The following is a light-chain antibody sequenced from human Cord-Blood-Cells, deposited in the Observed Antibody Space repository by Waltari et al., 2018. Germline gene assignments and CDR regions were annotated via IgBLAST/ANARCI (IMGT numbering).Light chain of an antibody. CDR2: DAS. V-gene: IGKV3-11*01. Sequence: EIVLTQSPATLSLSPGERDTLSCRASQSVSSYLAWYQQKPGQAHRRLIYDASNRATGIPARFSVSGSGTDFTLTISSLEPEDFAVDYCQQRSNWPPVTFGPGTKVDIK. J-gene: IGKJ3*01. CDR3: QQRSNWPPVT. CDR1: QSVSSY.